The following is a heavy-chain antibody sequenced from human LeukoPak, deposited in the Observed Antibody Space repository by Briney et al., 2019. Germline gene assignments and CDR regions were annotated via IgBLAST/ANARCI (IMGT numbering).Heavy chain of an antibody. D-gene: IGHD3-9*01. CDR3: AREGSRYYDTLTGYYKPHYFDE. CDR2: ISAYNGDT. Sequence: ASVKVSCKASGYTFTGYYMHWVRQAPGQGLEWMGWISAYNGDTNYAQKMQGKVTMTKDTSTSTAYMELRGLRSDDTAVYYCAREGSRYYDTLTGYYKPHYFDEWGQGTLVTVSS. V-gene: IGHV1-18*04. CDR1: GYTFTGYY. J-gene: IGHJ4*02.